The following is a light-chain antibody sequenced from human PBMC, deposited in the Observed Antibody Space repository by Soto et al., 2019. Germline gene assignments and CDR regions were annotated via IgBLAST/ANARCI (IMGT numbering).Light chain of an antibody. J-gene: IGKJ1*01. CDR3: QQYGSSPPRT. Sequence: EIVLTQSPGILSLSPGERATLSCRASQSVSNDFFAWYQQKPGQAPRLLIYGAATRATDVPDRFRGSGSGADFTLFISRREPADFAVYYCQQYGSSPPRTFGQGTKVEMK. CDR2: GAA. CDR1: QSVSNDF. V-gene: IGKV3-20*01.